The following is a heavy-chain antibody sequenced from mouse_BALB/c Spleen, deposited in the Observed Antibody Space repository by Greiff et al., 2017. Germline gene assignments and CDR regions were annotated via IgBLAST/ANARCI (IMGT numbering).Heavy chain of an antibody. V-gene: IGHV1-69*01. Sequence: VQLQQSGAELVMPGASVKMSCKASGYTFTDYWMHWVKQRPGQGLEWIGAIDTSDSYTSYNQKFKGKATLTVDESSSTAYMQLSSLTSEDSAVYYCARPYYDYDQGLAYWGQGTLVTVSA. CDR3: ARPYYDYDQGLAY. D-gene: IGHD2-4*01. J-gene: IGHJ3*01. CDR2: IDTSDSYT. CDR1: GYTFTDYW.